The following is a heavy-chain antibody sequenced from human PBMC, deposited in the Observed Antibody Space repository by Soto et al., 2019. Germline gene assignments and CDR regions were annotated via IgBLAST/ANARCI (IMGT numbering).Heavy chain of an antibody. J-gene: IGHJ3*02. CDR3: ARNDAACDI. CDR1: GGSVSSGSYY. V-gene: IGHV4-61*01. CDR2: IYYNGAT. Sequence: QVQLQESGPGLVKPSETLSLTCTVPGGSVSSGSYYWTWIRQSPGKGLEWVGYIYYNGATSYNPSLKSRVTISRDTSKNQFSLKLTSVTAADTAVYYCARNDAACDIWGQGTMVSVSS.